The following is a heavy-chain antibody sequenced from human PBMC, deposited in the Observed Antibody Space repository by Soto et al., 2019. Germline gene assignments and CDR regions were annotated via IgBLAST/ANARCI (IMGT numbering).Heavy chain of an antibody. V-gene: IGHV4-59*01. CDR2: IYYSGST. CDR1: GGSISSYY. Sequence: QVQLQESGPGLVKPSETLSLTCTVSGGSISSYYWSWIRQPPGKGLEWIGYIYYSGSTNYNPSLKSRVTISIDASKNQFSLKLSSVTAADTAVYYCAREVGLLWFGEPTANWFDPWGQGTLVTVSS. CDR3: AREVGLLWFGEPTANWFDP. J-gene: IGHJ5*02. D-gene: IGHD3-10*01.